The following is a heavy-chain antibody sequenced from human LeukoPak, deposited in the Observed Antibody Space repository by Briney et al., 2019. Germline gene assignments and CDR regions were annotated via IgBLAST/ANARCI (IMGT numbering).Heavy chain of an antibody. D-gene: IGHD1-26*01. CDR1: GYTFTGYY. V-gene: IGHV1-2*02. Sequence: ASVKVSCKASGYTFTGYYMHWVRQAPGQGLEWMGWIKPNSGGTNYAQKFQGRVTMTRDTSISIAYMELSRLRSDDTAVYYCARPQFELYYYYGMDVWGQGTTVTVSS. J-gene: IGHJ6*02. CDR2: IKPNSGGT. CDR3: ARPQFELYYYYGMDV.